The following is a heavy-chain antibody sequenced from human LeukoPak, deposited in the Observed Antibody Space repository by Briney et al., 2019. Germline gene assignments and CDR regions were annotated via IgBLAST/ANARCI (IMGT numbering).Heavy chain of an antibody. CDR1: GFTFSSYW. J-gene: IGHJ4*02. D-gene: IGHD6-19*01. V-gene: IGHV3-7*01. CDR3: ARVIPGYSSGWYFDY. Sequence: PGGSLRLSCAASGFTFSSYWMSWVRQAPGKGLEWVANIKQDGSEKYYVDSVKGRFTISRDNAKNSLYLQMNSLRAEDTAVYYCARVIPGYSSGWYFDYWGQGTLVTVSS. CDR2: IKQDGSEK.